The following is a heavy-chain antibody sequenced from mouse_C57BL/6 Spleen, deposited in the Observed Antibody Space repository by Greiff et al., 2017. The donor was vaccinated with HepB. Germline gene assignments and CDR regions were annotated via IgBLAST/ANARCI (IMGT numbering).Heavy chain of an antibody. CDR2: IDPSDSYT. V-gene: IGHV1-69*01. Sequence: VQLQQPGAELVMPGASVKLSCKASGYTFTSYWMHWVKQRPGRGLEWIGEIDPSDSYTNYNQKFKGKSTLTVDKSSSTAYMQLSSLTSEDSAVYYCSRYNDGFAYWGQGTLVTVSA. D-gene: IGHD2-12*01. CDR3: SRYNDGFAY. CDR1: GYTFTSYW. J-gene: IGHJ3*01.